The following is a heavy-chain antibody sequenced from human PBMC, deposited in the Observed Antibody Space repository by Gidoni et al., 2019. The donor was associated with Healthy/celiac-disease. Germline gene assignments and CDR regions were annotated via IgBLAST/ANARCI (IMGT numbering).Heavy chain of an antibody. J-gene: IGHJ5*02. CDR1: GYTFTSYA. D-gene: IGHD3-3*01. V-gene: IGHV1-3*01. CDR2: INAGNGNT. CDR3: ARDYDFWSGYSPSNWFDP. Sequence: QVQLVQSGAEVTKPGASVKVSCKASGYTFTSYARHWVRQAPGQRLEWMGWINAGNGNTKYSQKFQGRVTITRDTSASTAYMELSSLRSEDTAVYYCARDYDFWSGYSPSNWFDPWGQGTLVTVSS.